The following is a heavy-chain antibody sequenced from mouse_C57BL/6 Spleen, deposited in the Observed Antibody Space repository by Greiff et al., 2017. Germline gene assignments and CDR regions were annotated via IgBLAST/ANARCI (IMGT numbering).Heavy chain of an antibody. CDR3: ASLSSYYVDY. Sequence: VQLQQPGAELVRPGSSVKLSCKASGYTFTSYWMDWVKQRPGQGLEWIGNIYPSDSETHYNQKFKDKATLTVDKSSSTAYMQLSSLTSEDSAVYYCASLSSYYVDYWGQGTTLTVSS. V-gene: IGHV1-61*01. CDR2: IYPSDSET. J-gene: IGHJ2*01. CDR1: GYTFTSYW.